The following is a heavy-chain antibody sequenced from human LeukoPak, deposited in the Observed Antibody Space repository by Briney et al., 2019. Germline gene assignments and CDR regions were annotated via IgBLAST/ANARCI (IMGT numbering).Heavy chain of an antibody. D-gene: IGHD3-22*01. Sequence: PSETLSLTCAVYGGSFSGYYWSWIRQPPGKGLEWIGEINHSGSTNYNPSLKSRVTISVDTSKNQFSLKLSSVTAADTAVYYCARGPPPGYYDSSGYHNWGQGTLVTVSS. CDR1: GGSFSGYY. J-gene: IGHJ4*02. CDR2: INHSGST. V-gene: IGHV4-34*01. CDR3: ARGPPPGYYDSSGYHN.